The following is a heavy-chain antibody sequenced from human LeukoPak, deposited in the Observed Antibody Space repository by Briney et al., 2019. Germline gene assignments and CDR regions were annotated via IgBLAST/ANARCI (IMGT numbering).Heavy chain of an antibody. CDR1: GGSFSGYY. D-gene: IGHD6-13*01. V-gene: IGHV4-34*01. CDR2: INHSGST. J-gene: IGHJ4*02. CDR3: AREAAAAGRRDY. Sequence: SETLSLTCAVYGGSFSGYYWSWIRQPPGKGLEWIGEINHSGSTNYNPSLKSRVTISVDTSKNQFSLKLSSVTAADTAVYYCAREAAAAGRRDYWGQGTLVTVSS.